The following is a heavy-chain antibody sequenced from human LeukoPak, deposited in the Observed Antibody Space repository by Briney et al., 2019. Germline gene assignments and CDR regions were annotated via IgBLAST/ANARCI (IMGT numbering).Heavy chain of an antibody. V-gene: IGHV3-23*01. CDR3: AKDRGRAVAGSEFDY. D-gene: IGHD6-19*01. CDR1: GFTFSSYG. Sequence: GGSLRLSCAASGFTFSSYGMTWVRQAPGKGLEWVSVISGSGGSTNYADSVKGRFTISRDNSKNTLYLEMNSLRAEDTALYYCAKDRGRAVAGSEFDYWGQGTLVTVSS. J-gene: IGHJ4*02. CDR2: ISGSGGST.